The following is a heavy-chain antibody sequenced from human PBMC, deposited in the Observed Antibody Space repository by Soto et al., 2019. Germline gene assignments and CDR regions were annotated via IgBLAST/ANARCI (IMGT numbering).Heavy chain of an antibody. Sequence: GSLRLSCAASGFTFSDYAMQCVRQAPGKGLEYVSGISSDGGTTYYTNSVKGRFTISRDNSRNTLYLQMGSLTAEDMAVYYCARDGRAINDYWGQGTLVTVSS. CDR1: GFTFSDYA. V-gene: IGHV3-64*01. D-gene: IGHD1-26*01. J-gene: IGHJ4*02. CDR3: ARDGRAINDY. CDR2: ISSDGGTT.